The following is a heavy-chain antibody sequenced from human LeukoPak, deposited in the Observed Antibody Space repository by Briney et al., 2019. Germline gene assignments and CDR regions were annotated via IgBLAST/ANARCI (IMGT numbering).Heavy chain of an antibody. V-gene: IGHV1-2*02. CDR2: INPHSGGT. D-gene: IGHD1-26*01. J-gene: IGHJ3*01. CDR1: GYTFTDYY. Sequence: ASVKVSCKVSGYTFTDYYIHWVRQAPGQAPECVGWINPHSGGTNYAQKFRGRVTMTRDTSLSEAYMELSGLRLDDTAVFYCARVYRQYDGFDVWGQGTLVIVSS. CDR3: ARVYRQYDGFDV.